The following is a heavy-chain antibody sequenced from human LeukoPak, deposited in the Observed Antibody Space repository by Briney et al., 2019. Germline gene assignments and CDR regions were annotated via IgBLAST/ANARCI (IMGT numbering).Heavy chain of an antibody. Sequence: GGSLRLSCAASGFTFSSYAMSWVRQAPGKGLEWVSTISNSGGTTYYADSVKGRFTISRDNSKNTLYLQMNSLRAEDTAVYYCAKPKLLWFGELLGAYFDYWGQGTLVTVSS. CDR1: GFTFSSYA. CDR2: ISNSGGTT. CDR3: AKPKLLWFGELLGAYFDY. D-gene: IGHD3-10*01. J-gene: IGHJ4*02. V-gene: IGHV3-23*01.